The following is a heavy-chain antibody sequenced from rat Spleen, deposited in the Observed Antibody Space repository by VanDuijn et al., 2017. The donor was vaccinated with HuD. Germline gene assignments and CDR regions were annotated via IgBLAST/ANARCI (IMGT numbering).Heavy chain of an antibody. CDR2: ISSDGRRN. CDR3: ARHGYNSDFDY. CDR1: GFTFSDYY. J-gene: IGHJ2*01. V-gene: IGHV5-29*01. Sequence: EVQLVESDGGLVQPGRSLKLSCAASGFTFSDYYMAWVRQAPTKGLEWVATISSDGRRNYYRDSVKGRFTIHRDNAKSSLYLQMDSLRSADTATYYCARHGYNSDFDYWGQGVMVTVSS. D-gene: IGHD1-9*01.